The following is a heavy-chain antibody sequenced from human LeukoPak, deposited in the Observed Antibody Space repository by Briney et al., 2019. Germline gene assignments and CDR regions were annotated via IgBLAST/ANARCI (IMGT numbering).Heavy chain of an antibody. CDR1: GGSISSYY. V-gene: IGHV4-59*01. CDR3: AREGSTGLSFDY. CDR2: IYYSGST. D-gene: IGHD1-26*01. J-gene: IGHJ4*02. Sequence: PSETLSLTCTVSGGSISSYYWSWIRQPPGKGLEWIGYIYYSGSTNYNPSLKSRVTISVDTSKNQFSLKLSSATAADTAVYYCAREGSTGLSFDYWGQGTLVTVSS.